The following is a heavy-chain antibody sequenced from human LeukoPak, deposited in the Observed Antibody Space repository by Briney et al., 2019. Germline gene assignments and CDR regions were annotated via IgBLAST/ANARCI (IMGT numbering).Heavy chain of an antibody. V-gene: IGHV4-39*01. CDR2: IYYSGST. D-gene: IGHD4-17*01. J-gene: IGHJ4*02. CDR1: GFTVRSNY. CDR3: ARQDYGDYAFDY. Sequence: GSLRLSCAASGFTVRSNYMSWVRQPPGKGLEWIGNIYYSGSTYYNPSLKSRVTISVDTSKNQFSLKLSSVTAADTAVYYCARQDYGDYAFDYWGQGTLVTVSS.